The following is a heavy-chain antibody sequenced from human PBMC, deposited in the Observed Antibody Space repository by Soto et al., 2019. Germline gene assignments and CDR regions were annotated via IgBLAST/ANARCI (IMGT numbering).Heavy chain of an antibody. Sequence: QGQLVESGGGVVQPGRSLRLSCEASGFTSSKYGMQWVRQAPGKGLEWVAVISYDGYLKYYVDSVKGRFTVARDNSKNTLFLEMNSLRVEDTAVYFCAKDFKVSGSHYGTLNYYYGMDVWGQGTTVTVSS. CDR1: GFTSSKYG. CDR2: ISYDGYLK. J-gene: IGHJ6*02. V-gene: IGHV3-30*18. CDR3: AKDFKVSGSHYGTLNYYYGMDV. D-gene: IGHD3-10*01.